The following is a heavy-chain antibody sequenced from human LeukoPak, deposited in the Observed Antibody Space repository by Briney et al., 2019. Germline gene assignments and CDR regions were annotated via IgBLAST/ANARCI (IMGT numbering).Heavy chain of an antibody. Sequence: SVKVSCKASGGTFSSYAISWVRQAPGQGLEWMGRIIPIFGTANYAQKFQGRVTINTDVSTSTAYMELSSLRSEDTAVYYCARVSSYGRYYFDYWGRGTLVTVSS. CDR3: ARVSSYGRYYFDY. D-gene: IGHD5-18*01. V-gene: IGHV1-69*05. CDR2: IIPIFGTA. CDR1: GGTFSSYA. J-gene: IGHJ4*02.